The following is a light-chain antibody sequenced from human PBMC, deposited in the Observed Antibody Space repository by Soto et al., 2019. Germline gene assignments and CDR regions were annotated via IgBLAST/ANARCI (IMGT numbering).Light chain of an antibody. CDR2: GAS. J-gene: IGKJ3*01. V-gene: IGKV3-20*01. CDR3: QQYGSWVT. Sequence: EIVLTQSPGTLSLSPGERATLSCRASQSVSSSYLAWYQQKPGQAPRLLIYGASSRATGIPDRFSGSGSGTDFTLTISSLEPEDFAGYYCQQYGSWVTFGPGTKVAIK. CDR1: QSVSSSY.